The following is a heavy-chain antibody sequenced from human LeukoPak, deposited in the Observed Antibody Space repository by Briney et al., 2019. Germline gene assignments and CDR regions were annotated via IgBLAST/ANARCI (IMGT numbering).Heavy chain of an antibody. CDR1: GGTFSSYA. D-gene: IGHD4-11*01. V-gene: IGHV1-69*05. Sequence: SVKVSCKASGGTFSSYAISWVRQAPGQGLEWMGGIIPIFGTANYAQRFQGRVTITTDESTSTAYMELSSLRSEDTAVYYCARAEALYSNYGDYYYYMDVWGKGTTVTASS. CDR2: IIPIFGTA. J-gene: IGHJ6*03. CDR3: ARAEALYSNYGDYYYYMDV.